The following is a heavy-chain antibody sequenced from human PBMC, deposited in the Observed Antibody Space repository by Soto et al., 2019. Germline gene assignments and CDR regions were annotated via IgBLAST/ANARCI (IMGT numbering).Heavy chain of an antibody. CDR2: INPSGGST. CDR1: GYTLTSYY. CDR3: AREGAATAGIYYYGMDV. V-gene: IGHV1-46*01. D-gene: IGHD6-13*01. J-gene: IGHJ6*02. Sequence: ASVKVSCKASGYTLTSYYMHWVRQAPGQGLEWMGIINPSGGSTSYAQKFQGRVTMTRDTSTSTVYMELSSLRSEDTAVYYCAREGAATAGIYYYGMDVWGQGTTVTVSS.